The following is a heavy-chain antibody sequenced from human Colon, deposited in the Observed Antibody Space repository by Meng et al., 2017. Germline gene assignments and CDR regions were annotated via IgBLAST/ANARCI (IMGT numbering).Heavy chain of an antibody. CDR1: GYIFTAYG. J-gene: IGHJ4*02. Sequence: QVQFVQSGAEMKKPGASVRVSCKASGYIFTAYGIHWVRQAPGQSLEWLGMINGGAGAITYSQKFQDRLTISGDTSATTAYMELSRLTSEDTAVYYCARSDLPGWGHLVDSWGQGTLVTVSS. V-gene: IGHV1-3*01. D-gene: IGHD6-19*01. CDR3: ARSDLPGWGHLVDS. CDR2: INGGAGAI.